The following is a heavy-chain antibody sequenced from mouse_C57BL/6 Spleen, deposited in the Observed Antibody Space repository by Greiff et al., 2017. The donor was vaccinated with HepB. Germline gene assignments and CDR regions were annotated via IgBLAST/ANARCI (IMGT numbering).Heavy chain of an antibody. CDR2: INPGSGGT. J-gene: IGHJ4*01. V-gene: IGHV1-54*01. CDR3: ARTYSYAMDY. CDR1: GYAFTNYL. Sequence: VQLQHSGAELVRPGTSVKVSCKASGYAFTNYLIEWVKQRPGQGLEWIGVINPGSGGTNYNEKFKGKATLTADKSSSTAYMQLSSLTSEDSAVYFCARTYSYAMDYWGQGTSVTVSS.